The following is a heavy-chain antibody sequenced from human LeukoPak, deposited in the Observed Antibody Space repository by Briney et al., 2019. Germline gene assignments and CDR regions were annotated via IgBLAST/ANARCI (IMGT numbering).Heavy chain of an antibody. V-gene: IGHV3-30-3*01. CDR2: TSHDGGSK. CDR3: ARDQGS. CDR1: GFTFSTYA. J-gene: IGHJ5*02. Sequence: GRSLRLSCAASGFTFSTYAMYWVRQAPGKGLEWVAITSHDGGSKYYADSVKGRFTISRDNPKNTLYLQMNSLRTEDTAVYYCARDQGSWGQGTLVTVSS.